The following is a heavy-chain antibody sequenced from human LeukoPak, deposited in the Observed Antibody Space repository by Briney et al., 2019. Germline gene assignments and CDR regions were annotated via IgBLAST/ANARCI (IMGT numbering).Heavy chain of an antibody. J-gene: IGHJ5*02. V-gene: IGHV4-39*07. CDR2: IYYSGST. CDR3: ARASVSLFIWNWFDP. CDR1: GGSISSSSYY. D-gene: IGHD3-16*02. Sequence: SQTLSLTCTVSGGSISSSSYYWGWIRQPPGKGLEWIGSIYYSGSTYYNPSLKSRVTISVDTSKNQFSLKLSSVTAADTAVYYCARASVSLFIWNWFDPWGQGTLVTVSS.